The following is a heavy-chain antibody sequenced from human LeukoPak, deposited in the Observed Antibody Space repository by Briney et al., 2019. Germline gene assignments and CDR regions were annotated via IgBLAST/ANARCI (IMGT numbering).Heavy chain of an antibody. CDR1: GGSISSSSYY. J-gene: IGHJ5*02. CDR2: IYYSGST. CDR3: AREYFDPLGNWFDP. Sequence: PSETLSLTCTVSGGSISSSSYYWGWIRQPPGKGLEWIGSIYYSGSTYYNPSLKSRVTISVDTSKNQFSLKLSSVTAADTAVYYCAREYFDPLGNWFDPWGQGTLVTVSS. D-gene: IGHD3-9*01. V-gene: IGHV4-39*07.